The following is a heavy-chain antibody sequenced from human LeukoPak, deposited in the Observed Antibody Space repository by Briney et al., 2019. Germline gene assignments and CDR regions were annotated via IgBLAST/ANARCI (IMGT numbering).Heavy chain of an antibody. CDR1: GFTFSNVW. Sequence: GGSLRLSCAASGFTFSNVWMSWVQQAPGKGLEWVGRIKRKSDGGTPDYAAPVKGRFTISRDDSINTLYLQMNSLKTDDTAVYHCVTGGHYFGTWGQGTLVTVSP. CDR3: VTGGHYFGT. CDR2: IKRKSDGGTP. J-gene: IGHJ5*02. V-gene: IGHV3-15*01. D-gene: IGHD3-10*01.